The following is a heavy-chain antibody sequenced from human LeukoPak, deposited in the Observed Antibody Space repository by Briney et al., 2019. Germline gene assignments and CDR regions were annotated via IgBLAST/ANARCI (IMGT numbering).Heavy chain of an antibody. V-gene: IGHV4-59*08. CDR2: IYYSGST. CDR1: GGSISSYH. Sequence: SETLSLTCTVSGGSISSYHWSWSRQPPGKGLEWIGYIYYSGSTNYNPSLKSRVTISVDTSKNQFSLKLSSVTAADTAVYYCADGYSYGYFDYWGQGTLVTVSS. CDR3: ADGYSYGYFDY. D-gene: IGHD5-18*01. J-gene: IGHJ4*02.